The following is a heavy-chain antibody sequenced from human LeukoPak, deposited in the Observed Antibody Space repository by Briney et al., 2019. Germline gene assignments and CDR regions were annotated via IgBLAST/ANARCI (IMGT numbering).Heavy chain of an antibody. CDR3: AAHSLSSSWYSYSAFDI. J-gene: IGHJ3*02. CDR2: IYYSGST. Sequence: PSETLSLTCTVSGGSISSGGYYWSWIRQHPGKGLEWIGYIYYSGSTYYNPSLKSRVTISVDTSKNQFSLKLSSVTAADTAVYYCAAHSLSSSWYSYSAFDIWGQGTMVTVSS. V-gene: IGHV4-31*03. D-gene: IGHD6-13*01. CDR1: GGSISSGGYY.